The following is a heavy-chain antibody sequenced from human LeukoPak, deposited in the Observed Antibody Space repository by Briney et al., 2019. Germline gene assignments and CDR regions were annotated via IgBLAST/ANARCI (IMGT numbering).Heavy chain of an antibody. CDR2: IYYSGST. V-gene: IGHV4-31*03. Sequence: SETLSLTCTVSGGSISSSSYYWSWIRQHPGKGLEWIGYIYYSGSTYYNPSLKSRVTISVDTSKNQFSLKLSSVTAADTAVYYCARGPQSGWDYYYYYGMDVWGQGTTVTVSS. J-gene: IGHJ6*02. CDR3: ARGPQSGWDYYYYYGMDV. CDR1: GGSISSSSYY. D-gene: IGHD6-19*01.